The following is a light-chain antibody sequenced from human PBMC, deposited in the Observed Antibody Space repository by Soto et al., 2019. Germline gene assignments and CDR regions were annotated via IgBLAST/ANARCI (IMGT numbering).Light chain of an antibody. CDR2: GAS. J-gene: IGKJ3*01. CDR3: QQYSSSSRT. V-gene: IGKV3-20*01. Sequence: ENVLTPSPCTLSQSTGERVTLSCRSSQSVISSYLAWYQQKPGQAPRLLIYGASSRATGIPDRFSGSGSGTDFTLTISRLEPEDFAVYYCQQYSSSSRTFGRGTKVDIK. CDR1: QSVISSY.